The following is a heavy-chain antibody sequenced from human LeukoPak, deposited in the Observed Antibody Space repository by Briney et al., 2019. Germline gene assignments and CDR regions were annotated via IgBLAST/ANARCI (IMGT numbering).Heavy chain of an antibody. CDR1: GGSISSGGYY. Sequence: PSETLSLTCTVSGGSISSGGYYWSWIRQHPGKGLEWIGYIYYSGSTYYNPSLKSRVTISVDTSKNQFSLKLSSVTAADTAVYYCARERKRGGPKKADYSNYFDYWGQGTLVTVSS. V-gene: IGHV4-31*03. CDR3: ARERKRGGPKKADYSNYFDY. D-gene: IGHD4-4*01. J-gene: IGHJ4*02. CDR2: IYYSGST.